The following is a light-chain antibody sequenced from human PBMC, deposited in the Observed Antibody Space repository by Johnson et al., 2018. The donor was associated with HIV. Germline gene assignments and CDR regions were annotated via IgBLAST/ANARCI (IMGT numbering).Light chain of an antibody. CDR2: DNN. Sequence: QSVLSQPPSVSAAPGQKVDISCSGSSSNIESDYVSWYQQLPGTAPKLLIYDNNKRPSGIPDRFFGSKSGTSAHLDITGLQTGDEGDYYCGTWDSSLNAYVFGTGTKVTVL. CDR1: SSNIESDY. CDR3: GTWDSSLNAYV. J-gene: IGLJ1*01. V-gene: IGLV1-51*01.